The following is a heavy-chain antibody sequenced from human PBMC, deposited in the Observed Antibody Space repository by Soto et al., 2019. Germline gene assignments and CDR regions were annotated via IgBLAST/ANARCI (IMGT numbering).Heavy chain of an antibody. CDR1: GYTFTRYY. Sequence: QVQLVQSVAEVKKPGASAKVSCKASGYTFTRYYRHWVRQAPAQGLELMGIVNPSGGSTSYAQKFQGRVTMTSDTSTSTVYMELSSLRSEDTAVYYCSRPPVEYSSASAVCYWGQGTLVTVSS. CDR2: VNPSGGST. J-gene: IGHJ4*02. V-gene: IGHV1-46*03. D-gene: IGHD6-6*01. CDR3: SRPPVEYSSASAVCY.